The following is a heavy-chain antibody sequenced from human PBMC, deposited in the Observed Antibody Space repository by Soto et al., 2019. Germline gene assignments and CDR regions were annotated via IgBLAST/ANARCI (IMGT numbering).Heavy chain of an antibody. J-gene: IGHJ3*02. CDR1: GGSISSYY. Sequence: SETLSLTCTVSGGSISSYYWSWIRQPPGKGLEWIGYIYYSGSTNYNPSLKSRVTISVDTSKNQFSLKLSSVTAADTAVYYCARHEDSGYVQARTSAFDIWGQGTMVTVSS. CDR2: IYYSGST. D-gene: IGHD5-12*01. V-gene: IGHV4-59*08. CDR3: ARHEDSGYVQARTSAFDI.